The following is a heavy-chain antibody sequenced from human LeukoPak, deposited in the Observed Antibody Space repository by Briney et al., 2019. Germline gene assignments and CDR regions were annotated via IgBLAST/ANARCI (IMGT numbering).Heavy chain of an antibody. CDR2: IIPILGIA. CDR3: ARGYYDSSGSFDY. J-gene: IGHJ4*02. CDR1: GGTFSSYA. Sequence: SVKVSCKASGGTFSSYAISWVRQAPGQGLEWMGRIIPILGIANYAQKFQGRVTITANKSTGTAYMELSSLRSEDTAVYYCARGYYDSSGSFDYWGQGTLVTVSS. D-gene: IGHD3-22*01. V-gene: IGHV1-69*04.